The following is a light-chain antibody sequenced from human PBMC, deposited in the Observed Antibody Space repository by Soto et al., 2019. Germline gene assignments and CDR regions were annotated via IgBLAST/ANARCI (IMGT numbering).Light chain of an antibody. CDR3: HQYKNWPLT. V-gene: IGKV3-15*01. J-gene: IGKJ4*01. Sequence: EIVMPQSQATLSVYPGGRATLSRRALPRVSSTSACHQQKPGQAPRLLICGASTRATGFPARFSGSGSGTEFTLTISTLHSEDFAVYYCHQYKNWPLTIGGGTKV. CDR2: GAS. CDR1: PRVSST.